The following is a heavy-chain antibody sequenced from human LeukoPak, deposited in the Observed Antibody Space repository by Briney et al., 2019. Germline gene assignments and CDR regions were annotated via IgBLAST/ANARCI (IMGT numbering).Heavy chain of an antibody. J-gene: IGHJ5*02. CDR3: ARHYGP. D-gene: IGHD3-16*01. CDR1: GGPVSRDNYS. Sequence: SETLSLTCTVSGGPVSRDNYSWSWIRQPPGKGLEWIGYISYSGSTNYNPSLKSRVTISVDTSKNQFSLKLNSVTAADTAVYYCARHYGPWGQGTLVTVSS. V-gene: IGHV4-61*01. CDR2: ISYSGST.